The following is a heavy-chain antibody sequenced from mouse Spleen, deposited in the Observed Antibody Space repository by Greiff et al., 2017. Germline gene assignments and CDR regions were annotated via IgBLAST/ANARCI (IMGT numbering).Heavy chain of an antibody. D-gene: IGHD1-1*01. CDR1: GYSFTGYY. Sequence: VQLKQSGPELVKPGASVKISCKASGYSFTGYYMNWVKQSPEKSLEWIGEINPSTGGTTYNQKFKAKATLTVDKSSSTAYMHLKSLTSEDSAVYYCARRLYYGAMDYWGQGTSVTVSS. CDR2: INPSTGGT. CDR3: ARRLYYGAMDY. J-gene: IGHJ4*01. V-gene: IGHV1-42*01.